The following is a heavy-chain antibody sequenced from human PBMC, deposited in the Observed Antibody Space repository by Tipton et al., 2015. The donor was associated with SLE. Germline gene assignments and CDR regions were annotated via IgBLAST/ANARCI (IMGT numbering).Heavy chain of an antibody. CDR3: ARDLPGGGNPEGPPHYYYMDV. CDR2: IRSKAYGGTT. Sequence: SLRLSCTAFGFTFGDYAMSWFRQAPGKGLEWVGFIRSKAYGGTTEYAASVKGRFTISRDDSKSIAYLQMNSLKTEDTALYYCARDLPGGGNPEGPPHYYYMDVWGKGTTVTVSS. D-gene: IGHD1-14*01. CDR1: GFTFGDYA. J-gene: IGHJ6*03. V-gene: IGHV3-49*03.